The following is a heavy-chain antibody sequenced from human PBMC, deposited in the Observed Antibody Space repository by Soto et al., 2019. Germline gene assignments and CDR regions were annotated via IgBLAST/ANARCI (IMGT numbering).Heavy chain of an antibody. V-gene: IGHV4-59*01. CDR1: GGAISSYY. J-gene: IGHJ6*02. CDR3: ARSPNTYYYYYGMDV. CDR2: IYYSGST. D-gene: IGHD7-27*01. Sequence: PSETLSLTCRVSGGAISSYYWSWIRQPPGKGLEWIGYIYYSGSTNYNPSLKSRVTISVDTSKNQFSLKLSSVTAADTAVYYCARSPNTYYYYYGMDVWGQGTTVTVSS.